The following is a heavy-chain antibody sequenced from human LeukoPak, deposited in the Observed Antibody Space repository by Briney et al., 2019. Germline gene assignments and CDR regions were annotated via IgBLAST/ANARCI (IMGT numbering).Heavy chain of an antibody. V-gene: IGHV4-38-2*02. CDR3: ARGTGSYSSRMDY. Sequence: SETLSLTCSVSGYSVSSGYYGGWIRQFPGEGLEWIGTIYYSGTTYYNPSLKSRVTISVDTSKNHFSLNLSSVTAADSALYYCARGTGSYSSRMDYWGQGALVTVSS. J-gene: IGHJ4*02. D-gene: IGHD1-26*01. CDR1: GYSVSSGYY. CDR2: IYYSGTT.